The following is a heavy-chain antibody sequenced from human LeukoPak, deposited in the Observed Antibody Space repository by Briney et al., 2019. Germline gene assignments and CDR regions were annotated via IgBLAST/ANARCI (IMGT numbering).Heavy chain of an antibody. V-gene: IGHV1-2*02. J-gene: IGHJ4*02. D-gene: IGHD4-11*01. CDR2: INPNSGET. CDR1: GYTFTDYY. CDR3: ARDRDYSNTERGFDY. Sequence: ASVKVSCKTSGYTFTDYYIHWGGQAPGQGLEGMGGINPNSGETNSAQKFQGRVTMTGDTSISTAYMELRRVTSDDTAVYYCARDRDYSNTERGFDYWGQGTLVTVSS.